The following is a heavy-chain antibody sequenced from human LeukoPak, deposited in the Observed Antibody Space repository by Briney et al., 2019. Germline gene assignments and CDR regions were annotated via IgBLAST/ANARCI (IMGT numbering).Heavy chain of an antibody. CDR2: INHSGST. D-gene: IGHD5-24*01. J-gene: IGHJ4*02. CDR3: ARTLTEGDGDFDY. Sequence: SETLSLTCAVYGGSFSGYYWSWIRQPPGKGLEWIGEINHSGSTNYNPSLKSRVTISVDTSKNQFSLKLSSVTAADTAVYYCARTLTEGDGDFDYWGQGTLVTVSS. CDR1: GGSFSGYY. V-gene: IGHV4-34*01.